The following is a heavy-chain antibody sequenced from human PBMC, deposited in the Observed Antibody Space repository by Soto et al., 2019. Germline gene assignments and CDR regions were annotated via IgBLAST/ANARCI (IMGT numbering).Heavy chain of an antibody. D-gene: IGHD4-17*01. Sequence: SETLSLTCTVSGGSISSGGYYWSWIRQHPGKGLEWIGHIYYTGSTYYNPSLKSRVTISVDTSKNQFSLKLTSVTAADTAVYYCARDEEVNYADYGGSDHYYGMDVWGQGTTVT. CDR1: GGSISSGGYY. CDR3: ARDEEVNYADYGGSDHYYGMDV. CDR2: IYYTGST. J-gene: IGHJ6*02. V-gene: IGHV4-31*03.